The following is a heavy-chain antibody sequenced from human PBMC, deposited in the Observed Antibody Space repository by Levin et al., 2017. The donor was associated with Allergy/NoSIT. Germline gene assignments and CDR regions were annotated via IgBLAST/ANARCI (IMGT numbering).Heavy chain of an antibody. V-gene: IGHV3-30*04. D-gene: IGHD2-2*01. J-gene: IGHJ2*01. Sequence: GESLKISCAASGFTFSSYAMHWVRQAPGKGLEWVAVISYDGSNKYYADSVKGRFTISRDNSKNTLYLQMNSLRAEDTAVYYCARERIVPYWYFDLWGRGTLVTVSS. CDR2: ISYDGSNK. CDR1: GFTFSSYA. CDR3: ARERIVPYWYFDL.